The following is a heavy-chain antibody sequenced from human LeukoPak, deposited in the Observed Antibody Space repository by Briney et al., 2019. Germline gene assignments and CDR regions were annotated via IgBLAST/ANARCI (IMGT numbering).Heavy chain of an antibody. CDR1: GFTVSSNY. V-gene: IGHV3-53*01. CDR3: ARTLRFFRFLDV. Sequence: GGSLRLSCAASGFTVSSNYMSWVRQAPGEGLEWVSVIYSGGSTYYADSVKGRFTISRDNSKNTLYLQMNSLRAEDTAVYYCARTLRFFRFLDVWGQGTTVTVSS. D-gene: IGHD3-3*01. CDR2: IYSGGST. J-gene: IGHJ6*02.